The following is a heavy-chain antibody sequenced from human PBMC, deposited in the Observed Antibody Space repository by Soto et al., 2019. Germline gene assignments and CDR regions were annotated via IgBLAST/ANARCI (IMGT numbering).Heavy chain of an antibody. CDR2: IYSSGST. Sequence: QVQLQESGPGLVKASETLSLTCTVSGGSISSYYWSWIRQAPEKGLEWIGFIYSSGSTIYNPSLKSRVTMSVDTFKNQFPLKLTSVTAADTAVYYCARRDSSGYYVYWGQGTLVTVSS. CDR1: GGSISSYY. CDR3: ARRDSSGYYVY. J-gene: IGHJ4*02. V-gene: IGHV4-59*01. D-gene: IGHD3-22*01.